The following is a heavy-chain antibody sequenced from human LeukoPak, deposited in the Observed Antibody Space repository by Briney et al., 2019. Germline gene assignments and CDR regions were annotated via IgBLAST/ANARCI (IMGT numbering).Heavy chain of an antibody. CDR1: GGTFRNNA. V-gene: IGHV1-69*05. Sequence: GASVKVSCKASGGTFRNNALNWVRQALGQGLEWMGGITPLFGSEHYAQRFQGRVTITTDESTSTAYMELSSLTSEDTAVYFCARGRLMVTGFDLWGQGTMVTVSS. J-gene: IGHJ3*01. CDR2: ITPLFGSE. CDR3: ARGRLMVTGFDL. D-gene: IGHD2-8*01.